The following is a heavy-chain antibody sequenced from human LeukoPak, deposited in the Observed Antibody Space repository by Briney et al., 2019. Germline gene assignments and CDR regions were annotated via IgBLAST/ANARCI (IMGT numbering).Heavy chain of an antibody. J-gene: IGHJ4*02. CDR3: AKVEVPSVWAAPGYSYGEFDH. D-gene: IGHD5-18*01. CDR1: GFSVSNYY. CDR2: IPNDDSVI. Sequence: GGSLRLSCEASGFSVSNYYMVWVRQPPGKGLECISYIPNDDSVIYYADSVRGRLSVSRDSAKNSLSLQLTSLRAEDTAVDCGAKVEVPSVWAAPGYSYGEFDHWGQGTLVTVSS. V-gene: IGHV3-11*01.